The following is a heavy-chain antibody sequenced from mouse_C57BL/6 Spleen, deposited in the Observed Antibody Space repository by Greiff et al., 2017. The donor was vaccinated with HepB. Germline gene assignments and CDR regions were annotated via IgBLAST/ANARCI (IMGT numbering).Heavy chain of an antibody. CDR3: ARGPYYSNYVGAMDY. CDR1: GFTFSDFY. J-gene: IGHJ4*01. V-gene: IGHV7-1*01. D-gene: IGHD2-5*01. Sequence: EVQGVESGGGLVQSGRSLRLSCATSGFTFSDFYMEWVRQAPGKGLEWIAASRNKANDYTTEYSASVKGRFIVSRDTSQSILYLQMNALRAEDTAIYYCARGPYYSNYVGAMDYWGQGTSVTVSS. CDR2: SRNKANDYTT.